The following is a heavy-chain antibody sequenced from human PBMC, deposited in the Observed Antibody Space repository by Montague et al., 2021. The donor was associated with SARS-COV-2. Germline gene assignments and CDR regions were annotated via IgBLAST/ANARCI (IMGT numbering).Heavy chain of an antibody. CDR3: ARDMAAAGTGYYYYGMDV. D-gene: IGHD6-13*01. J-gene: IGHJ6*02. CDR1: GFTFSSYW. Sequence: SLRLSCAASGFTFSSYWMSWVRQAPGKGLEWVATIKQDGSEKYYVDSVKGRFTISRDNAKNSLYLQMNSLRAEDTAVYYCARDMAAAGTGYYYYGMDVWGQGTTVTVSS. V-gene: IGHV3-7*01. CDR2: IKQDGSEK.